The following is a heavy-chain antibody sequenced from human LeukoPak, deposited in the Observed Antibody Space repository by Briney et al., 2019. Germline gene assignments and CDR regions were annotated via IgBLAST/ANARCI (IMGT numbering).Heavy chain of an antibody. CDR3: ARARVWSDYWGYFDY. D-gene: IGHD3-3*01. Sequence: SETLSLTCTVSRDSISNYYWSWIRQPPGEGLEWIGYIYYSGSTNYNPSPKSRVTISVHTSKKQFSLRLSSVTAADTAVYYCARARVWSDYWGYFDYWGRGSMV. CDR2: IYYSGST. CDR1: RDSISNYY. J-gene: IGHJ4*02. V-gene: IGHV4-59*01.